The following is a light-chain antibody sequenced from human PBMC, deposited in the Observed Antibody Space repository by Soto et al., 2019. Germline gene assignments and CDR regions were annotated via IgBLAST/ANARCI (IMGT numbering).Light chain of an antibody. Sequence: EIVLTQSPGTLSLSPGERATLSCRASQSVSSNLAWYQQKPGQAPRLIIYGASTRATGIPARFSGSWSGTDCTLTISRLEPEDVALYYCQQYGGSPITLGLGTRLEIK. CDR2: GAS. CDR3: QQYGGSPIT. J-gene: IGKJ5*01. CDR1: QSVSSN. V-gene: IGKV3-20*01.